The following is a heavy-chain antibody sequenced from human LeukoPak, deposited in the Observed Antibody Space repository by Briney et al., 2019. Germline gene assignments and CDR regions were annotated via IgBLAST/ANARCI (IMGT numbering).Heavy chain of an antibody. CDR3: ARGYCSGRSCYMWYSDY. J-gene: IGHJ4*02. D-gene: IGHD2-15*01. CDR2: ISYDGSTK. CDR1: GFTFSTYA. V-gene: IGHV3-30*14. Sequence: GGSLRLSCAASGFTFSTYAMHWVRQAPGKGLEWVAVISYDGSTKYYADSVKGRFTISRDNSKNTVYLQMNSLRAEDTAVYYCARGYCSGRSCYMWYSDYWGQGTLVTVSS.